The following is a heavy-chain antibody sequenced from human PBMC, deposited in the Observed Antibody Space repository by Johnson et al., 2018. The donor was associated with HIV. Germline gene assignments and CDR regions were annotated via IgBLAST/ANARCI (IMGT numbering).Heavy chain of an antibody. D-gene: IGHD6-19*01. CDR3: AKGAVAGINDAFDI. J-gene: IGHJ3*02. CDR1: GFTFDDYT. Sequence: QLVESGGVVVQPGGSLRLSCAASGFTFDDYTMHWVRQAPGKGLEWVSLISWDGGSTYYADYVKGRFTISRDNSKNSLYLQMNSLRTEDTALYYCAKGAVAGINDAFDIWGQGTMVTVSS. CDR2: ISWDGGST. V-gene: IGHV3-43*01.